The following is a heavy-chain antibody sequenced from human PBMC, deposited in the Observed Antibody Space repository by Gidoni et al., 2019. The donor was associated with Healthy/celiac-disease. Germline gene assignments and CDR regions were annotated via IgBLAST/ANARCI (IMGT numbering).Heavy chain of an antibody. V-gene: IGHV4-34*01. CDR3: ARGPGQWLDKAYWYFDL. CDR1: GGSFSVYY. CDR2: INHSGST. J-gene: IGHJ2*01. D-gene: IGHD6-19*01. Sequence: QVQLQQWGAGLLKPSETLSLTCAVYGGSFSVYYWSWIRQPPGKGLEWIGEINHSGSTNYNPSLKSRVTISVDTSKNQFSLKLSSVTAADTAVYYCARGPGQWLDKAYWYFDLWGRGTLVTVSS.